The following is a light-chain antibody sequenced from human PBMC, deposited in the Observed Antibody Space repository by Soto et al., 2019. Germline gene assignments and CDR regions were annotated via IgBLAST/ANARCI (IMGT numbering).Light chain of an antibody. V-gene: IGLV2-8*01. Sequence: QSALTQPPSASGSPGQSVTFSCTGTSSDVGAYNYVSWYQQYPGKAPKLMIYEVSKRPSGVPDRFSGSKSGKTASLTVSGLQPEDEADYYCTSYAGSYIWVFGGGTKVTVL. CDR1: SSDVGAYNY. CDR3: TSYAGSYIWV. J-gene: IGLJ3*02. CDR2: EVS.